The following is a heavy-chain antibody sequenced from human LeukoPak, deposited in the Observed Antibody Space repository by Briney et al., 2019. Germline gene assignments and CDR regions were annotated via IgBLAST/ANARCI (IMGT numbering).Heavy chain of an antibody. CDR1: GGSISGYY. V-gene: IGHV4-59*08. CDR3: ARHFTYHYDSSGYPRDGFDI. J-gene: IGHJ3*02. Sequence: NPSETLSLTCTVSGGSISGYYWSWIRQSPGKGLVWIRYMHYGGNTNYNPSLKSRVIMSVDMSRNHFSLRLSSVTAADTALYFCARHFTYHYDSSGYPRDGFDIWGQGTMVTVSS. CDR2: MHYGGNT. D-gene: IGHD3-22*01.